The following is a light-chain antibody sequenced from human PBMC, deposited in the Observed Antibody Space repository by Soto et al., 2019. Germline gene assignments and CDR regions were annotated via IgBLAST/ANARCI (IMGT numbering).Light chain of an antibody. J-gene: IGKJ1*01. CDR1: QNINKW. V-gene: IGKV1-5*03. CDR3: QQYDTYPWT. Sequence: DIQMTQSPSTLSASVGDRVTITCRASQNINKWLAWYQQKPGKAPKLLIAKASTLESGVPSRFSGSESGTDFTLTISCLQPDDFATYFCQQYDTYPWTFGQGTTVEIK. CDR2: KAS.